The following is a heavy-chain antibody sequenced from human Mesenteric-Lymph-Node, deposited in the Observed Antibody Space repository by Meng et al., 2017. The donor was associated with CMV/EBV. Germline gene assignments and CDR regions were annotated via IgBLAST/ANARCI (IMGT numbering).Heavy chain of an antibody. V-gene: IGHV4-30-2*01. CDR2: ISHSGNT. J-gene: IGHJ4*02. Sequence: SGGSLSSSDYSWNWIRQPPGKGLEWIGYISHSGNTYYNPSLKSRVTISLDRSKNQFSLSLSTVTAADTAVYYCARGDLYDSAGYYFDIWGQGTLVTVSS. D-gene: IGHD3-22*01. CDR1: GGSLSSSDYS. CDR3: ARGDLYDSAGYYFDI.